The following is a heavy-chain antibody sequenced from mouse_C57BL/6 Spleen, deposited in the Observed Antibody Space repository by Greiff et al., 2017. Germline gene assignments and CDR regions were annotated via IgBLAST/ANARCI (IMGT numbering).Heavy chain of an antibody. V-gene: IGHV14-1*01. J-gene: IGHJ2*01. CDR3: TTWNYGSSYDYFDY. CDR2: IDPEDGDT. CDR1: GFNITDYY. D-gene: IGHD1-1*01. Sequence: VQLQQSGAELVRPGASVKLSCTASGFNITDYYMHWVKQRPEQGLEWIGRIDPEDGDTEYAPKFQGKATMTADTSSNTAYLQLSSLTSEDTAVYYCTTWNYGSSYDYFDYWGQGTTLTVSS.